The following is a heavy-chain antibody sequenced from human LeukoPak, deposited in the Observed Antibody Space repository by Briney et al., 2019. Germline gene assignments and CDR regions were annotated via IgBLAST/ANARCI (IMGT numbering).Heavy chain of an antibody. Sequence: GGSLRPSCTASGFSFSNYWMSWVRQAPGKGLEWVASIKQDESEKYYVDSVKGRFTTSRDNAKSSLYLQMNALRGEDTAVYYCARLVGDVTTWDCWGQGTLVTVSS. CDR2: IKQDESEK. V-gene: IGHV3-7*03. J-gene: IGHJ4*02. CDR1: GFSFSNYW. D-gene: IGHD1-26*01. CDR3: ARLVGDVTTWDC.